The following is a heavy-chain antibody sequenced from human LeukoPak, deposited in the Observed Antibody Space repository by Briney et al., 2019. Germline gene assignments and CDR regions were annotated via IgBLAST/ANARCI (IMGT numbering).Heavy chain of an antibody. Sequence: PSETLSLTCTVSGGSISSYYWSWIRQPAGKGREWIGRIYTSGSTNYNPSLKSRVTISADKSKKQFSLKLSSVTAADTAVYYCAREGSGSYLGYYYYMDVWGKGTTVTVSS. CDR1: GGSISSYY. CDR3: AREGSGSYLGYYYYMDV. V-gene: IGHV4-4*07. CDR2: IYTSGST. D-gene: IGHD3-10*01. J-gene: IGHJ6*03.